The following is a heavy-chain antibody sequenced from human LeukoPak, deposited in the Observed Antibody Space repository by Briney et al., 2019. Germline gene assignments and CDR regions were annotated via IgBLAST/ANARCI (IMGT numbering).Heavy chain of an antibody. CDR1: GFTFSSYG. Sequence: PGGSLRLSCAASGFTFSSYGMSWVRQAPGKGLEWVSTISGSAYNTYYPDSVKGRFTISRDNSANTLYLQMNSLRAEDTALYYCAKHSGSYFIYYVDSWGQGTLVTVSS. CDR3: AKHSGSYFIYYVDS. J-gene: IGHJ4*02. CDR2: ISGSAYNT. D-gene: IGHD1-26*01. V-gene: IGHV3-23*01.